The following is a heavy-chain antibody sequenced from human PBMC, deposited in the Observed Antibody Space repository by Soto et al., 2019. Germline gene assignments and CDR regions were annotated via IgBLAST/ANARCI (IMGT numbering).Heavy chain of an antibody. Sequence: SETLSLTCTVSGVSISSYYWSWIRQPPGKGLEWIGYIYYSGITNYNPSLKSRVTISVDTSKNQFSLKLSSVTAADTAVYYCARTLVVPAARFDPWGQGTLVTVS. D-gene: IGHD2-2*01. CDR1: GVSISSYY. V-gene: IGHV4-59*01. CDR2: IYYSGIT. CDR3: ARTLVVPAARFDP. J-gene: IGHJ5*02.